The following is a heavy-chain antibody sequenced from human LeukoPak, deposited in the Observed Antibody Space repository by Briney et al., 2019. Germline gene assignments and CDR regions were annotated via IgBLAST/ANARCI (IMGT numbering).Heavy chain of an antibody. CDR2: IYHSGST. D-gene: IGHD4-17*01. J-gene: IGHJ2*01. V-gene: IGHV4-4*02. Sequence: PSETLSLTCAVSGGSISSSNWWSWVRQPPGKGLEWIGEIYHSGSTNYNPSLKSRVTISVDTSKNQFSLKLSSVTAADTAVYYCARLSGDYGYFDLWGRGTLVTVSS. CDR3: ARLSGDYGYFDL. CDR1: GGSISSSNW.